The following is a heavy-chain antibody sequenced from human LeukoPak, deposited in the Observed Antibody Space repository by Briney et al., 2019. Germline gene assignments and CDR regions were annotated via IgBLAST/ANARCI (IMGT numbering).Heavy chain of an antibody. D-gene: IGHD6-13*01. V-gene: IGHV1-2*02. CDR1: GYTFTGYY. J-gene: IGHJ4*02. Sequence: ASVKVSCKASGYTFTGYYMHWVRQAPGQGLEWMGWINPNSGGTNYAQNLQGRVTMTTDASTSTAYMELRSLRSDDTAVYYCAREDSSSWPVDWGQGTLVTVSS. CDR2: INPNSGGT. CDR3: AREDSSSWPVD.